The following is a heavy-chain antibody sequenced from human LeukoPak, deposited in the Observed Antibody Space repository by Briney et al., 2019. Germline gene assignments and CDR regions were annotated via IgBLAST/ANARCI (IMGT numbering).Heavy chain of an antibody. V-gene: IGHV4-59*01. CDR2: IYYSGST. D-gene: IGHD6-13*01. Sequence: SETLSLTCTVSGDSISSDYWSWIRQPPGKGLEWIGYIYYSGSTNYNPSLKSRVTISVDTSKNQFSLKLSSVTAADTAVYYCARGYSSSWYLNWFDPWGQGTLVTVSS. J-gene: IGHJ5*02. CDR1: GDSISSDY. CDR3: ARGYSSSWYLNWFDP.